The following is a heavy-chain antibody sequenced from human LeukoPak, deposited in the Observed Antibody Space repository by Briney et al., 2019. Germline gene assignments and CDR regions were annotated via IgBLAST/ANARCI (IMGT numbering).Heavy chain of an antibody. D-gene: IGHD6-6*01. CDR3: AKELGNIAARRPETAY. V-gene: IGHV3-23*01. CDR2: ISGSAGST. CDR1: GFTFSSYA. J-gene: IGHJ4*02. Sequence: GGSLRLSCAASGFTFSSYAMSWVRQAPGKGLEWVSAISGSAGSTYYADSVKGRFTISRDNSKNTLYLQMNSLRAEDTAAYYCAKELGNIAARRPETAYWGQGTLVTVSS.